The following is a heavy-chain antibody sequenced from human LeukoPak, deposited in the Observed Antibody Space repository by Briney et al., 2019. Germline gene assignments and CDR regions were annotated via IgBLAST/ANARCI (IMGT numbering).Heavy chain of an antibody. CDR2: IIPIFGTA. V-gene: IGHV1-69*05. CDR3: ARGHIAAAGLGAFDI. D-gene: IGHD6-13*01. Sequence: GASVKVSCKASGGTFSSYAISWVRQAPGQGLEWMGGIIPIFGTANYAQKFQGRVTITTDESTSTAYMELSSLRSEDTAVYYCARGHIAAAGLGAFDIWGQGTMVTVSS. J-gene: IGHJ3*02. CDR1: GGTFSSYA.